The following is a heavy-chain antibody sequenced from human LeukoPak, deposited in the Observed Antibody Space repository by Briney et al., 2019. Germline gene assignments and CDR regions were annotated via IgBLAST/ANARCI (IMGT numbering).Heavy chain of an antibody. CDR3: ARVKGYYGSRSGMDV. Sequence: AGSLRLSCAASGFTFSSYEMKWVRQAPGKGLEWVSYISSSGSTIYYADSVKGRFTISRDNAKNSLYLQMNSLRAEDTAVYYCARVKGYYGSRSGMDVWGQGITVTVSS. J-gene: IGHJ6*02. CDR2: ISSSGSTI. D-gene: IGHD3-10*01. CDR1: GFTFSSYE. V-gene: IGHV3-48*03.